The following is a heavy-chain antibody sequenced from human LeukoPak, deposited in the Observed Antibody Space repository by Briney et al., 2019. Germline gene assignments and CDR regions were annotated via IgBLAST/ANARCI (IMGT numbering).Heavy chain of an antibody. J-gene: IGHJ4*02. D-gene: IGHD3-16*02. CDR1: GGSFSGYY. CDR2: INHSGST. CDR3: ARHLGGVWGSYLGDY. Sequence: NTSETLSLTCAVYGGSFSGYYWSWIRQPPGKGLEWIGEINHSGSTNYNPSLKSRVTISVDTSKNQFSLKLSSVTAADTAVYYCARHLGGVWGSYLGDYWGQGTLVTVSS. V-gene: IGHV4-34*01.